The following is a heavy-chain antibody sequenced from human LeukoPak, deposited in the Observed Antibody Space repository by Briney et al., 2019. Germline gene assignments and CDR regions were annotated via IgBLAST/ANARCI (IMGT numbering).Heavy chain of an antibody. D-gene: IGHD3-22*01. CDR3: AREVKRRSYDSSGYAFGVIAFDI. Sequence: TSETLSLTCAVYGGSFSGYYWSWIRQPPGKGLEWIGEINHSGSTNYNPSLKSRVTISVDTSKNQFSLKLSSVTAADTAVYYCAREVKRRSYDSSGYAFGVIAFDIWGQGTMVTVSS. J-gene: IGHJ3*02. CDR2: INHSGST. V-gene: IGHV4-34*01. CDR1: GGSFSGYY.